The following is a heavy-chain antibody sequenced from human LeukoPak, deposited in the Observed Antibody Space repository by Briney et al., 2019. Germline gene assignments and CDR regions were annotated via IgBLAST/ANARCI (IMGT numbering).Heavy chain of an antibody. CDR1: GFTFSDYY. D-gene: IGHD3-10*01. CDR3: ARASWFGELLWGYFDY. CDR2: ISSSGSTI. V-gene: IGHV3-11*04. J-gene: IGHJ4*02. Sequence: PGGSLRLSCAASGFTFSDYYMSWIRQAPGKGLEWVTYISSSGSTIYYADSVKGRFTISRDNAKNSLYLQMNSLRAEDTAVYYCARASWFGELLWGYFDYWGQGTLVTVSS.